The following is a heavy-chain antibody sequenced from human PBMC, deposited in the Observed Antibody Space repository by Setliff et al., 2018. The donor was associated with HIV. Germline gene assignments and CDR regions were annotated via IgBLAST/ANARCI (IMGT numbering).Heavy chain of an antibody. J-gene: IGHJ4*02. V-gene: IGHV3-48*03. Sequence: HPGGSLRLSCAASGFTFRNYKFNWVRQAPGRGLEWVSSISIGSGGAIDYADSVQGRFTISRDNSKNSLYLQMNSLRVEDTAIYYCAREGITGTTLHPYWGQGTLVTVSS. CDR1: GFTFRNYK. CDR2: ISIGSGGAI. D-gene: IGHD1-7*01. CDR3: AREGITGTTLHPY.